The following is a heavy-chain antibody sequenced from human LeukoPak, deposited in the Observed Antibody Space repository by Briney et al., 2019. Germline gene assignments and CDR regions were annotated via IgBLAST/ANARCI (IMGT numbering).Heavy chain of an antibody. Sequence: ASVKVSCKASGYTFTGYYMHWVRQAPGQGLEWMGWINPNSGGTNYAQKFQGRVTMTRDTSISTAYMELSRLRSDDTAVYYWGRAKRKQWLVGYWGRGTLVTVSS. D-gene: IGHD6-19*01. V-gene: IGHV1-2*02. J-gene: IGHJ4*02. CDR3: GRAKRKQWLVGY. CDR2: INPNSGGT. CDR1: GYTFTGYY.